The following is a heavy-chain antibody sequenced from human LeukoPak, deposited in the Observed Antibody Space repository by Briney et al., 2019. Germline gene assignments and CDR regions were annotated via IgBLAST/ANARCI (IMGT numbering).Heavy chain of an antibody. J-gene: IGHJ6*02. Sequence: GESLKISCKGSGYSFTSYWIGWLRQMPGKGLEWMGIIYPGDSDTRYSPSFQGQVTISADKSISTAYLQWSSLKASDTAMYYCARRGGVMDYYYGMDVWGQGTTVTVSS. V-gene: IGHV5-51*01. D-gene: IGHD3-16*01. CDR2: IYPGDSDT. CDR1: GYSFTSYW. CDR3: ARRGGVMDYYYGMDV.